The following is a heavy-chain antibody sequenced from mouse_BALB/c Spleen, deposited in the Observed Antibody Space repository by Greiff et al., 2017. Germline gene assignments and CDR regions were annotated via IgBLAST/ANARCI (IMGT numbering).Heavy chain of an antibody. CDR2: ISYSGST. Sequence: EVNLVESGPSLVKPSQTLSLTCSVTGDSITSGYWNWIRKFPGNKLEYMGYISYSGSTYYNPSLKSRISITRDTSKNQYYLQLNSVTTEDTATYYCARYYYGSSWYFDVWGAGTTVTVSS. CDR1: GDSITSGY. D-gene: IGHD1-1*01. V-gene: IGHV3-8*02. CDR3: ARYYYGSSWYFDV. J-gene: IGHJ1*01.